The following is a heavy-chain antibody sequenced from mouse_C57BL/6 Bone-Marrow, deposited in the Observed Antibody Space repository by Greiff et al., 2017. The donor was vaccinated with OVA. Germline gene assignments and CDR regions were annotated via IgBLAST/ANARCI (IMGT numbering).Heavy chain of an antibody. CDR2: ISNGGGST. D-gene: IGHD4-1*02. CDR3: ASPNWDVGAMDY. Sequence: GQLVESGGGLVQPGGSLKLSCAASGFTFSDYYMYWVRQTPEKRLEWVAYISNGGGSTYYPDTVKGRFTISRDNAKNTLYLQMSRLKSEDTAMYYCASPNWDVGAMDYWGQGTSVTVSS. J-gene: IGHJ4*01. V-gene: IGHV5-12*01. CDR1: GFTFSDYY.